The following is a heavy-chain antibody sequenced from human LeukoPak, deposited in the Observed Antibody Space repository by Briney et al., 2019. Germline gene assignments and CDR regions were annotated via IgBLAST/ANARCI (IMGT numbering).Heavy chain of an antibody. CDR3: AKGSSNWRDYYYFDY. Sequence: GGSLRLSCAASGFTFSSYAMSWVRQAPGKGLEWVSGISGSGGSTYYANSVKGRFTISRDNSKNTLYLQMNSLRVEDTAVYYCAKGSSNWRDYYYFDYWGQGTLVAVSS. J-gene: IGHJ4*02. CDR1: GFTFSSYA. CDR2: ISGSGGST. V-gene: IGHV3-23*01. D-gene: IGHD6-13*01.